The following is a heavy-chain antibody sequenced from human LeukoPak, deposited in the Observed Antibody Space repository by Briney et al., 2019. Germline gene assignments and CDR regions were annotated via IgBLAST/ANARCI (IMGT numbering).Heavy chain of an antibody. CDR2: IYSDGST. V-gene: IGHV3-66*02. Sequence: PGGSLRLSCAASGFTVSTNYMNWVRQAPGKGLEWVSIIYSDGSTYYADSVKGRFTISRDNSKNALYLQMNSLRAEDTAVYYCATPATTSGAGDDAFDIWGQGTMVTVSS. J-gene: IGHJ3*02. D-gene: IGHD3-10*01. CDR3: ATPATTSGAGDDAFDI. CDR1: GFTVSTNY.